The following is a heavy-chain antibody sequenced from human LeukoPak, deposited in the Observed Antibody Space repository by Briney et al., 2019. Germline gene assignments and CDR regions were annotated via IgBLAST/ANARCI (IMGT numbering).Heavy chain of an antibody. Sequence: ASVKVSCKTSGYTFTRYDITWVRQAPGQGPEWMGGINVKNGNTNYAQKLRGRVTLSRDTSTSTAYMELRSLTSDDTAVYYCVRDPGAAPFDYWGQGTLVTVSP. V-gene: IGHV1-18*01. CDR1: GYTFTRYD. D-gene: IGHD2-15*01. CDR3: VRDPGAAPFDY. CDR2: INVKNGNT. J-gene: IGHJ4*02.